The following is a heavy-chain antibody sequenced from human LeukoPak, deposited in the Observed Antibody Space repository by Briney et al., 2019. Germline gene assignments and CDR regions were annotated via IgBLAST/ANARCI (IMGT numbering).Heavy chain of an antibody. CDR2: TYYSGST. V-gene: IGHV4-59*01. CDR3: ARVRFGELLLFDP. Sequence: ASETQSLTCTVSGGSISSYYWSWIRQPPGKGLEWIGYTYYSGSTNYNPSLKSRVTISVDTSKNQFSLKLSSVTAADTAVYYCARVRFGELLLFDPWGQGTLVTVSS. D-gene: IGHD3-10*01. CDR1: GGSISSYY. J-gene: IGHJ5*02.